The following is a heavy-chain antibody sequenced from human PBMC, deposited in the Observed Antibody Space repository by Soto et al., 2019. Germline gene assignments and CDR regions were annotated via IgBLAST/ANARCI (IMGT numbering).Heavy chain of an antibody. CDR2: IWYDGSNK. CDR1: GFTFSSYG. J-gene: IGHJ6*02. CDR3: ARDSITIFGVVIARPMDV. Sequence: GGSLILSCAASGFTFSSYGMHWVRQAPGKGLEWVAVIWYDGSNKYYADSVKGRFTISRDNSKNTLYLQMNSLRAEDTAVYYCARDSITIFGVVIARPMDVWGQGTTVTVSS. D-gene: IGHD3-3*01. V-gene: IGHV3-33*01.